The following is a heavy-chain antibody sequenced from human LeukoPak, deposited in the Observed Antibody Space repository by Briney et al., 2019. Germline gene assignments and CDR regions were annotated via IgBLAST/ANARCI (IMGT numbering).Heavy chain of an antibody. Sequence: PSETLSLTCTVSGGSISSGDYYWSWIRQPPGKGLEWIGYIYYSGSTYYNSSLKSRVTISVDTSKNQFSLKLSSVTAADTAVYYCASTYGDYALTRLDYWGQGTLVTVSS. CDR2: IYYSGST. J-gene: IGHJ4*02. D-gene: IGHD4-17*01. CDR1: GGSISSGDYY. CDR3: ASTYGDYALTRLDY. V-gene: IGHV4-30-4*01.